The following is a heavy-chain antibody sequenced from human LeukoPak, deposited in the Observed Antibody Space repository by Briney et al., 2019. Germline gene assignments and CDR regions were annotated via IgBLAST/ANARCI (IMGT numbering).Heavy chain of an antibody. CDR1: GFTFSSYG. J-gene: IGHJ6*02. Sequence: GRSLRLSCAASGFTFSSYGMHWVRQAPGKGLEWVAVISYDGSNKYYADSVKGRFTISRDNSKNTLYLQMNSLRAEDTAVYYCARDGTPGYGMDVWGQGTTVTVSS. D-gene: IGHD6-13*01. CDR3: ARDGTPGYGMDV. CDR2: ISYDGSNK. V-gene: IGHV3-30*03.